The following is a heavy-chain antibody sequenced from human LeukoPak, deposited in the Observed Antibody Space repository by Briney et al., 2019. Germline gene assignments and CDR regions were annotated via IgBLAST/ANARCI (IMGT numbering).Heavy chain of an antibody. J-gene: IGHJ4*02. CDR1: GGSMSSYY. CDR3: ARGARAGYNLEPFDY. D-gene: IGHD5-24*01. V-gene: IGHV4-59*08. CDR2: IYYSGST. Sequence: PSETLSLTCTVSGGSMSSYYWSWIRQPPGQGLEWIGYIYYSGSTKYNPSLKSRVTISVDTSKNQFSLKLSSVTAADTAVYYCARGARAGYNLEPFDYWGQGTLVTVSS.